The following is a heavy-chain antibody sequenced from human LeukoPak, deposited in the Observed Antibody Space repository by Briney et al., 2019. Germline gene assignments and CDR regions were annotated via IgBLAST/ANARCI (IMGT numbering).Heavy chain of an antibody. CDR3: ASGPESYYFDY. Sequence: PSATLSLPCCVSAGSIITYYYTWIRQPPGQGLEWIGYVYYSGNTNYNPSLKSRVTISLDTSKNQLSLKMTSVTAADTAMYYCASGPESYYFDYWGQGTLVTVSS. CDR2: VYYSGNT. J-gene: IGHJ4*02. V-gene: IGHV4-59*12. CDR1: AGSIITYY.